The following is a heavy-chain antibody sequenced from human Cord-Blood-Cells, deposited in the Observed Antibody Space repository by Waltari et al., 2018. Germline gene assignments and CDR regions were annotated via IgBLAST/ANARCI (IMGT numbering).Heavy chain of an antibody. V-gene: IGHV1-2*06. Sequence: QVQLVQSGAEVTKPGASVKVSCKASGYTFTGYYMHWVRPAPGQGLEWMGRINPNSGGTNYAQKFQGRVTMTRDTSISTAYMELSRLRSDDTAVYYCARGRSKLGSPFDYWGQGTLVTVSS. J-gene: IGHJ4*02. CDR2: INPNSGGT. D-gene: IGHD6-13*01. CDR3: ARGRSKLGSPFDY. CDR1: GYTFTGYY.